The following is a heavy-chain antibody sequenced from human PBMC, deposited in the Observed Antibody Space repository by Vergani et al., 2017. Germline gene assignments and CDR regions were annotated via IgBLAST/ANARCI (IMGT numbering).Heavy chain of an antibody. Sequence: QLQLHKSGPGLVKPSETLSLTCTLSGGSISSSSHFWGWLRQTPGKGLEWIGSIYYSGSTYYNPSLKSRVSISVDTSKNQFSLKLSSVTAADSAVYYCARHDSGHYDSSYYGLDVWGQGTTVTVSS. J-gene: IGHJ6*02. D-gene: IGHD3-16*01. CDR2: IYYSGST. CDR3: ARHDSGHYDSSYYGLDV. CDR1: GGSISSSSHF. V-gene: IGHV4-39*01.